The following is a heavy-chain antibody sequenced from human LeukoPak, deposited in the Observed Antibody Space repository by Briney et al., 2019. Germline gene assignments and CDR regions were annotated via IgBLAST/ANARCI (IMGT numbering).Heavy chain of an antibody. Sequence: PSETLSLTCTVSGGSISSSSYYWGWVRQPPGRGLEWIGSIYYSGSTYYNPSLKSRVTISVDTSKNQFSLKLSSVTAADTAVYYCARHRQEMATITPRDFFDYWGQGTLVTVSS. J-gene: IGHJ4*02. V-gene: IGHV4-39*01. CDR1: GGSISSSSYY. CDR2: IYYSGST. D-gene: IGHD5-24*01. CDR3: ARHRQEMATITPRDFFDY.